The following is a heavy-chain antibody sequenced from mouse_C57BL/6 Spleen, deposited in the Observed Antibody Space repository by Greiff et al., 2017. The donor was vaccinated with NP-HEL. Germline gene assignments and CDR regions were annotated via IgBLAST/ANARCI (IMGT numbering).Heavy chain of an antibody. V-gene: IGHV1-80*01. D-gene: IGHD1-1*01. J-gene: IGHJ3*01. CDR2: IYPGDGDT. CDR3: ARLITTVVERAWFAY. Sequence: VQLVESGAELVKPGASVKISCKASGYAFSSYWMNWVKQRPGKGLEWIGQIYPGDGDTNYNGKFKGKATLTADKSSSTAYMQLSSLTSEDSAVYFCARLITTVVERAWFAYWGQGTLVTVSA. CDR1: GYAFSSYW.